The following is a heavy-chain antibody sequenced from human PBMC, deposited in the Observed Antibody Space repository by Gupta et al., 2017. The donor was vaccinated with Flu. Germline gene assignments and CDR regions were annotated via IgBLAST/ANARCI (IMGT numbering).Heavy chain of an antibody. V-gene: IGHV4-31*03. CDR1: GDSISSGGYD. CDR2: IYYSVNP. Sequence: QVHLQESGPGLVKPSQTLSLTCSVSGDSISSGGYDWSCIRQHPGKGLEYIGYIYYSVNPYYNPSLKGRVTISADTSNNQFSLRLTAVTAADSAVYYCARSKVLPFDDGGQGAKVTVSS. J-gene: IGHJ4*02. D-gene: IGHD2-15*01. CDR3: ARSKVLPFDD.